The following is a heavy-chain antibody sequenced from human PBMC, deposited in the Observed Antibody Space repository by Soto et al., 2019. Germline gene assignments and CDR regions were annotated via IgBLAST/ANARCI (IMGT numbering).Heavy chain of an antibody. CDR3: ARDYYDSSGYYFDY. D-gene: IGHD3-22*01. CDR2: INAGNGNT. J-gene: IGHJ4*02. CDR1: GYTFTSYA. V-gene: IGHV1-3*01. Sequence: GASVKVSCTASGYTFTSYAMHWVRQAPGQRLEWMGWINAGNGNTKYSQKFQGRVTITRDTSASTAYMELSGLRSEDTAVYYCARDYYDSSGYYFDYWGQGTLVTVSS.